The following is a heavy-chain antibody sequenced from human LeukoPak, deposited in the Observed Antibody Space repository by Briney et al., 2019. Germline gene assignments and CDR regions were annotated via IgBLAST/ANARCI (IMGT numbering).Heavy chain of an antibody. CDR3: AKGGVVDFWSGYYFDY. CDR2: ISGSGGST. D-gene: IGHD3-3*01. Sequence: GGSLRLSCAASGFTFSSYAMSWVRQAPGKGLEWVSAISGSGGSTYYADSVKGRFTISRDNSKNTLYLQMNSLRAEDTAVYYCAKGGVVDFWSGYYFDYWGQGTLVTVSS. V-gene: IGHV3-23*01. J-gene: IGHJ4*02. CDR1: GFTFSSYA.